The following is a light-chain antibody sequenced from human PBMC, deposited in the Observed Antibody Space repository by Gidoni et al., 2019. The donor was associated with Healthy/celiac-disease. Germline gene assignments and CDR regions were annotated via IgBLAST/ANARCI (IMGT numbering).Light chain of an antibody. Sequence: QSVLTQPPSASGTPGQRVTSSCSGSSSNIGSNTVNWYQQLPGTAPKLLIYSNNQRPSVVPDRFSGSKSGTSASLAISGLQSEDEADYYCAAWDDSLNGPVVFGGGTKLTVL. CDR1: SSNIGSNT. J-gene: IGLJ2*01. CDR3: AAWDDSLNGPVV. V-gene: IGLV1-44*01. CDR2: SNN.